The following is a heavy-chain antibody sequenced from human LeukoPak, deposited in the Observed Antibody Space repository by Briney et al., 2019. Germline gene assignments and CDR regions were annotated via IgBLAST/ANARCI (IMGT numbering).Heavy chain of an antibody. D-gene: IGHD6-13*01. V-gene: IGHV1-18*01. CDR1: GYTFTSYG. CDR3: ARRAIAAAGLNWFDP. Sequence: ASVKVSCKASGYTFTSYGISWVRQAPGQGLEWMGWISAYNGNTNYAQKLQGRVTMTTDTSTSTANMELRSLRSDDTAVYYCARRAIAAAGLNWFDPWGQGTLVTVSS. J-gene: IGHJ5*02. CDR2: ISAYNGNT.